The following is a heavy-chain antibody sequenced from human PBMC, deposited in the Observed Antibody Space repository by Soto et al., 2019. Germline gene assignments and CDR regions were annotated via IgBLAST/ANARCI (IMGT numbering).Heavy chain of an antibody. V-gene: IGHV3-9*01. D-gene: IGHD1-26*01. J-gene: IGHJ4*02. Sequence: EVQLVESGGGLVQPGRSLRLSCEASGFTFDDYAMHWVRQAPGKGLEWVSGISWNSGSIGYADSVKGRFTISRDNAKNSLYLQMNSLRAEDTALYYCAKELVGALDYWGQGTLVTVSS. CDR3: AKELVGALDY. CDR1: GFTFDDYA. CDR2: ISWNSGSI.